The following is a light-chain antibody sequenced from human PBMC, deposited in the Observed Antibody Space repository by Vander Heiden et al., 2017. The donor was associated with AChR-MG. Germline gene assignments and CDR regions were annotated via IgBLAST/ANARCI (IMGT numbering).Light chain of an antibody. J-gene: IGLJ2*01. CDR1: NIGSKS. CDR2: YDS. CDR3: QVGDSSSDHHGV. Sequence: SYVLTQPPSVSVAPGKTARITCGGTNIGSKSVHWYQQKPGQAPVLVIYYDSDRPSGIPERFSGSNSGNTATLTISRVEAGDEADYYCQVGDSSSDHHGVFGGGTKLTVL. V-gene: IGLV3-21*04.